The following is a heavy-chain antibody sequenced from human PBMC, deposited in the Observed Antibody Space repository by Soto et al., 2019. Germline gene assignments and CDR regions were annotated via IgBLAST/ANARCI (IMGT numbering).Heavy chain of an antibody. CDR3: SKNSAATIRVGYDY. V-gene: IGHV3-23*01. J-gene: IGHJ4*02. Sequence: EVQLLESGGGLAQPGGSLRLSCAASGFTFSSYPMSWVRQAPGQGLECVSGIVARGGITYYADSVKGRFTISRDNSKNTLYLQMNSLRAEDTAVYYCSKNSAATIRVGYDYWGQGTLVTVSS. CDR1: GFTFSSYP. CDR2: IVARGGIT. D-gene: IGHD5-12*01.